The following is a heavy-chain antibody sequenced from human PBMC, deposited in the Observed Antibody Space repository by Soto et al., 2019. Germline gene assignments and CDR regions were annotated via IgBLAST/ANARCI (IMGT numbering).Heavy chain of an antibody. CDR3: AGGALYYDFWSGYRVIRNWFDP. D-gene: IGHD3-3*01. Sequence: SETLSLTCAVYGGSFSGYYWSWIRQPPGKGLEWIGEINHSGSTNYNPSLKSRVTISVDTPKNQFSLKLSSVTAADTAVYYCAGGALYYDFWSGYRVIRNWFDPWGQGTLVTVSS. V-gene: IGHV4-34*01. CDR2: INHSGST. J-gene: IGHJ5*02. CDR1: GGSFSGYY.